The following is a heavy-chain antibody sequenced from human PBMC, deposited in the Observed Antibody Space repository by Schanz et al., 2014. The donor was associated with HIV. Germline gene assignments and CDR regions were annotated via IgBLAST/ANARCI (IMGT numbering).Heavy chain of an antibody. J-gene: IGHJ4*02. D-gene: IGHD3-10*01. CDR1: GLTFSTYA. V-gene: IGHV3-23*01. CDR2: ISGSGLST. Sequence: EVQLLESGGGLVQPGGSLRLSCEASGLTFSTYAMSWVRQAPGKGLEWISVISGSGLSTYDADSVKGRFTISRDNSKNTLYLQMNSLRAEDTAVYYCAKGQRGVVRGDIDYWGQGTLVTVSS. CDR3: AKGQRGVVRGDIDY.